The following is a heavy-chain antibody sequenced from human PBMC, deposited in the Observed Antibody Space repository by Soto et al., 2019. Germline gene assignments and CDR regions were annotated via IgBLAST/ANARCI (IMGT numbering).Heavy chain of an antibody. D-gene: IGHD5-18*01. Sequence: SETLSLTCTVSGGSINSADFYWSWIRQPPGKGLEWIGHTHYSGSTYYKPSLQSRVTISVDMSKNQFSLELISVTAADTAVYYCARFGSRNGYTYGIGGNNWFDTWGQGTLVTVSS. V-gene: IGHV4-30-4*01. J-gene: IGHJ5*02. CDR1: GGSINSADFY. CDR2: THYSGST. CDR3: ARFGSRNGYTYGIGGNNWFDT.